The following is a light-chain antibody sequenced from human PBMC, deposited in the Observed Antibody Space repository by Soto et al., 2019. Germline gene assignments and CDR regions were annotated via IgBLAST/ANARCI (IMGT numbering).Light chain of an antibody. J-gene: IGKJ1*01. V-gene: IGKV1-5*01. CDR1: QTISSW. Sequence: DIQMTQSPSTLYASVGDRVTITCRASQTISSWLAWYRQKTGKAPDLLIYDASKLQSGVPASFSGSESGTEFTLTIASLQPYDFATYYCQQYYNYSTFGQGTKVDIK. CDR3: QQYYNYST. CDR2: DAS.